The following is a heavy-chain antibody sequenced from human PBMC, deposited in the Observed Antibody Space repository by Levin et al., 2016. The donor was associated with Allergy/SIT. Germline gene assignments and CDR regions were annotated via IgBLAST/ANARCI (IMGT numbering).Heavy chain of an antibody. CDR1: GFRFSDFW. V-gene: IGHV3-7*03. CDR3: VKDGDYCHDY. Sequence: GESLKISCAASGFRFSDFWMNWVRQAPGKGLEWVAGIKKDGSEIYYADSVTGRFTISRDNAKGSLFLQMNSLRMEDTAIYHCVKDGDYCHDYWGRGTLVTVSS. CDR2: IKKDGSEI. J-gene: IGHJ4*02. D-gene: IGHD2/OR15-2a*01.